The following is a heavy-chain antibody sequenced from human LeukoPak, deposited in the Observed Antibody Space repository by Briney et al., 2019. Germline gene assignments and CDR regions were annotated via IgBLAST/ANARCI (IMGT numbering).Heavy chain of an antibody. J-gene: IGHJ4*02. Sequence: ASVKVSCKASGYTFTGYDMHWVRQAPGQGLEWMGWINPNSGGTNYAQEFQGRVTMTRDTSISTAYMELSRLRSDDTAVYYCAYPYSSGWRVYWGQGTLVTVSS. CDR1: GYTFTGYD. V-gene: IGHV1-2*02. D-gene: IGHD6-19*01. CDR2: INPNSGGT. CDR3: AYPYSSGWRVY.